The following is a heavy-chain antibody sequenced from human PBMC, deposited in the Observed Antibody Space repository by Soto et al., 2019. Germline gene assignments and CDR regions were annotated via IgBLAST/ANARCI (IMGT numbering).Heavy chain of an antibody. Sequence: QVQLQESGPGLVKPSQTLSLTCNVSGCSISSGGYYWGRIRNHPGKGLEWIGYIYDIGRTYYNPSLKSRVTTSVDTSKNQFSLKLSSVTAADTAMYYCAREPGVWGQGTLVTVSS. J-gene: IGHJ4*02. V-gene: IGHV4-31*03. D-gene: IGHD3-10*01. CDR2: IYDIGRT. CDR1: GCSISSGGYY. CDR3: AREPGV.